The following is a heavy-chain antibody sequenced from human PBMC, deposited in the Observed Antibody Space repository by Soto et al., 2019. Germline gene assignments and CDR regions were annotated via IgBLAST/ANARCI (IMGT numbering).Heavy chain of an antibody. CDR3: AKDRQSGYSSSWYFDY. CDR2: ISGSGGST. D-gene: IGHD6-13*01. V-gene: IGHV3-23*01. Sequence: GGSLRLSCAASGFTFSSYAMSWVRQAPGKGLEWVSAISGSGGSTYYADSVKGRFTISRDNSKNTLYLQMNSLRAEDTAVYYCAKDRQSGYSSSWYFDYWGQGTLVTVSS. CDR1: GFTFSSYA. J-gene: IGHJ4*02.